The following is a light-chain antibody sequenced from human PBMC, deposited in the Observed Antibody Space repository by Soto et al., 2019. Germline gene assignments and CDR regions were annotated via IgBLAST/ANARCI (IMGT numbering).Light chain of an antibody. Sequence: DVVMTQSPLSLPVTLGQPASISCRSSQSLIHSDGNTYLNWFQQRPGQPPRRLIYKVSDRDSGVPDRFTGSGSGTDFTLKISRVEAEDVGVYYCMQGTHWPWTFGQGTEVEIK. CDR3: MQGTHWPWT. CDR2: KVS. J-gene: IGKJ1*01. CDR1: QSLIHSDGNTY. V-gene: IGKV2-30*02.